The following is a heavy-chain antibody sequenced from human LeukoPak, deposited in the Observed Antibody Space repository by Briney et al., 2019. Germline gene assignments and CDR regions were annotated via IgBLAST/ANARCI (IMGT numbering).Heavy chain of an antibody. Sequence: SETLSLTCTVSGGSISSSSYYWGWIRQPPGKGLEWIGSIYHSGSTYYNPSLKSRVTISVDTSKNQFSLKLSSVTAADTAVYYCARLPFDCSSTSCNIHWYFDLWGRGTLVTVSS. CDR1: GGSISSSSYY. CDR3: ARLPFDCSSTSCNIHWYFDL. D-gene: IGHD2-2*02. J-gene: IGHJ2*01. CDR2: IYHSGST. V-gene: IGHV4-39*01.